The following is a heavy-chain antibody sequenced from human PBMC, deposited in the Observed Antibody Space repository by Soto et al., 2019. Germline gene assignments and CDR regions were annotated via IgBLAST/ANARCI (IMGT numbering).Heavy chain of an antibody. Sequence: GGSLRLSCAASGFTFSSYAMSWVRQSPGKGLEWVSAISGSGGSTYYADSVKGRFTISRDNSKNTLYLQMNSLRAEDTAVYYCAKDTTMVRGVIEHYGMDVWGQGTTVTVSS. CDR1: GFTFSSYA. D-gene: IGHD3-10*01. CDR3: AKDTTMVRGVIEHYGMDV. CDR2: ISGSGGST. V-gene: IGHV3-23*01. J-gene: IGHJ6*02.